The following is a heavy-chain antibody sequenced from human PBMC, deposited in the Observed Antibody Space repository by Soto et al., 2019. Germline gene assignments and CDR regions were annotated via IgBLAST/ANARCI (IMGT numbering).Heavy chain of an antibody. CDR3: ARDFPSSSSDP. Sequence: QVQLVQSGAEVKKPGYSMKVSCKASGGTFSSYAITWVRQAPGQELEWMGGIIPMFGTANYAQKFQGRVTITADESLTTASMELSSLRSEDTAVYYFARDFPSSSSDPWGQGTLVTVSS. CDR2: IIPMFGTA. CDR1: GGTFSSYA. V-gene: IGHV1-69*01. J-gene: IGHJ5*02.